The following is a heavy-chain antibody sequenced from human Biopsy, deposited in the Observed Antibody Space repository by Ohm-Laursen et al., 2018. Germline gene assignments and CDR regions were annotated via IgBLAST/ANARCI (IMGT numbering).Heavy chain of an antibody. CDR3: ARWETTLGRSLDS. CDR2: MSPNTGNT. Sequence: GSSVKASCKASGYTFTSHDINWVRQPTGQGLEWMGWMSPNTGNTVYAQRFQDRVTMTSDTSTGTAYMELTSLTSDDTAVYFCARWETTLGRSLDSWGQETLVAVSS. CDR1: GYTFTSHD. J-gene: IGHJ4*02. D-gene: IGHD1-26*01. V-gene: IGHV1-8*01.